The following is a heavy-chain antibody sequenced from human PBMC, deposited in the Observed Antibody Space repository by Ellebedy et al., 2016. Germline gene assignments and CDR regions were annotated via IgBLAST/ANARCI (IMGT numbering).Heavy chain of an antibody. CDR3: ARGRYDSSGYYQDY. J-gene: IGHJ4*02. Sequence: GESLKISCAASGFTFSSYGMYWVRQAPGKGLEWVAVIWYDGSNKYYVDSVKGRFTISRDNSKNTLYLQMNSLRAEDTAVYYCARGRYDSSGYYQDYWGQGTLVTVSS. D-gene: IGHD3-22*01. V-gene: IGHV3-33*01. CDR1: GFTFSSYG. CDR2: IWYDGSNK.